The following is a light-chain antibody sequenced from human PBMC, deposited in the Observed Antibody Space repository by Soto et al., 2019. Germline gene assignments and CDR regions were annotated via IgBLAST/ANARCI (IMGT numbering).Light chain of an antibody. Sequence: QSVLTQPPSASGTPGQRVTISCSGSSSNIGSNYVYWYQQLPGTAPKLLLYENNQRPSGVPDRFSGSKSGTSASLAISGLRSEDEADYYCATWDDSLSGYVFGTGTKLTV. CDR2: ENN. V-gene: IGLV1-47*01. J-gene: IGLJ1*01. CDR3: ATWDDSLSGYV. CDR1: SSNIGSNY.